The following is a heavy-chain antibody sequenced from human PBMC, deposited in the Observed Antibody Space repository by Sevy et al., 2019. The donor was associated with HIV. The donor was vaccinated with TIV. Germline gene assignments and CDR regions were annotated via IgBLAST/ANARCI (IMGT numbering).Heavy chain of an antibody. CDR2: VYHTGST. CDR3: AREPYFFDKSGYYWDY. J-gene: IGHJ4*02. Sequence: TLSLTCTVSGVSVSSDTYYWSWIRQPPGKGLEWIGYVYHTGSTNYSPSFKSRVTISVDTSKNQFSLRLFSVAAADTAVYYCAREPYFFDKSGYYWDYWGQGALVTVSS. V-gene: IGHV4-61*01. CDR1: GVSVSSDTYY. D-gene: IGHD3-22*01.